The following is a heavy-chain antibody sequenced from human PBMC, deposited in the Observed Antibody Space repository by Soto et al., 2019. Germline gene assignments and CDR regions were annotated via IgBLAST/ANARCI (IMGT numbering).Heavy chain of an antibody. V-gene: IGHV3-23*01. CDR1: GFAFSSYA. CDR3: AKGRERYISGSYVLIGYDGMDV. J-gene: IGHJ6*02. Sequence: EVQLLESGGNLVQPGGSLRLSCAASGFAFSSYAMNWVRQAPGKGLEWVSGISASGDSAYYADSVKGRFTISRDNSKNTLYLQMNSMRAEDTAVYYCAKGRERYISGSYVLIGYDGMDVWGQGTTVTASS. CDR2: ISASGDSA. D-gene: IGHD3-10*01.